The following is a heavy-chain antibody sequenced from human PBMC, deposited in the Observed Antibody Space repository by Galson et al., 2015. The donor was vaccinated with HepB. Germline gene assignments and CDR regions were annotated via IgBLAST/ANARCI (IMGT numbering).Heavy chain of an antibody. D-gene: IGHD3-22*01. CDR3: ARVFTYDSSGYHYYFDY. CDR2: IIPIFGTA. V-gene: IGHV1-69*13. Sequence: SVKVSCRASGGTFSSYAISWVRQAPGQGLEWMGGIIPIFGTANYAQKFQGRVTITADESTSTAYMELSSLRSEDTAVYYCARVFTYDSSGYHYYFDYWGQGTLVTVSS. J-gene: IGHJ4*02. CDR1: GGTFSSYA.